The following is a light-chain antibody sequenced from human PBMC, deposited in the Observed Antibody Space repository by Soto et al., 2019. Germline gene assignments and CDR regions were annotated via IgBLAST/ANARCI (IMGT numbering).Light chain of an antibody. CDR2: EVT. Sequence: QSVLTQPASVSGSPGQSITISCTGTSSDVGGYNYVSWYQQHPGKAPKLMIYEVTNRPSGISYRFSGSKSGNTASLTVSGLQAEDEAYYYCNSYAGSNIYVFGTGTKLTVL. CDR1: SSDVGGYNY. V-gene: IGLV2-14*01. J-gene: IGLJ1*01. CDR3: NSYAGSNIYV.